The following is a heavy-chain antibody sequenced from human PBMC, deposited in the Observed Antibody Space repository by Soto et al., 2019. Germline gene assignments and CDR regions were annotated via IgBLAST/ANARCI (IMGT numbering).Heavy chain of an antibody. CDR3: AISPGPNFGIIIERSNLLAF. CDR1: GNTFTRNY. Sequence: GSAVKVSCKAPGNTFTRNYLNWGLQAPGQELEWMGVINHNGGSTKYAQKFQGRVTMTRDTSRSTVYMKMRSLRSDATARYNCAISPGPNFGIIIERSNLLAFWGQGTPVIVST. D-gene: IGHD3-3*01. J-gene: IGHJ1*01. V-gene: IGHV1-46*01. CDR2: INHNGGST.